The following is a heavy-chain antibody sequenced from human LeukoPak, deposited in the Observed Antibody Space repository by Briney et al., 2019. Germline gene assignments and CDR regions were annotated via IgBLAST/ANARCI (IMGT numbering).Heavy chain of an antibody. CDR3: ARELWFGELSSADLAY. V-gene: IGHV3-30-3*01. CDR2: ISYDGSNK. CDR1: GFTFSSYA. Sequence: GRSLRLSCAASGFTFSSYAMHWVRQALGKGLEWVAVISYDGSNKYYADSVKGRFTISRDNSKNTLYLQMNSLRAEDTAVYYCARELWFGELSSADLAYWGQGTLVTVSS. D-gene: IGHD3-10*01. J-gene: IGHJ4*02.